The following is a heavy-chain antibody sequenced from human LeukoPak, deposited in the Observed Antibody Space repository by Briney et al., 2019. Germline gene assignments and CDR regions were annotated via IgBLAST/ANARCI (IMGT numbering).Heavy chain of an antibody. CDR1: GGSISSSSYF. J-gene: IGHJ3*02. CDR3: ARLPATGNGGRGAVDI. Sequence: KPSETLSLTCTVSGGSISSSSYFWGWIRQPPGKGLEWIGSMSYSGSAFYHPSLESRVTMSLDTSKKKFSLELSSVTAADTAVYFCARLPATGNGGRGAVDIWGQGTMVTVSS. V-gene: IGHV4-39*01. CDR2: MSYSGSA. D-gene: IGHD1-1*01.